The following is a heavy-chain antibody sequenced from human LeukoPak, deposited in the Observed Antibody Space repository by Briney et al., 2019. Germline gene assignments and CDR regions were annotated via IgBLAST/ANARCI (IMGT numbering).Heavy chain of an antibody. V-gene: IGHV1-18*01. CDR3: ARSVVPAAIYWFDP. CDR2: ISAYNGNT. D-gene: IGHD2-2*01. J-gene: IGHJ5*02. CDR1: GYTLTSYG. Sequence: ASVKVSCKASGYTLTSYGISWVRQAPGQGLEWMGWISAYNGNTNYAQKLQGRVTMTTDTSTSTAYMELRSLRSDDTAVYYCARSVVPAAIYWFDPWGQGTLVTVSS.